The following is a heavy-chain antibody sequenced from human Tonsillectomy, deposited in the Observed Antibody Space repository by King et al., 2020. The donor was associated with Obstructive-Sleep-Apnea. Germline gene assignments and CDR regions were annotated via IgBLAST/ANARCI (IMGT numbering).Heavy chain of an antibody. D-gene: IGHD5-18*01. CDR2: IYYSGST. CDR3: ARGKDSYDQYFDY. Sequence: QLQESGPGLVKPTQTLSLTCTVSGGSISSGGYYWSWIRQHPGKGLEWIGYIYYSGSTYYNPSLKSRVTISVDTSKNQFSLKLSSVTAADTAVYYCARGKDSYDQYFDYWGQGTLVTVSS. J-gene: IGHJ4*02. V-gene: IGHV4-31*03. CDR1: GGSISSGGYY.